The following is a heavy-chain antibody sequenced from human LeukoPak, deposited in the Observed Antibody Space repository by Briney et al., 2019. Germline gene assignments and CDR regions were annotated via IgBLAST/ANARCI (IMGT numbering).Heavy chain of an antibody. CDR2: INAGNGNT. CDR1: GYTFTSYS. CDR3: ASDARTVTSYYFDY. V-gene: IGHV1-3*01. J-gene: IGHJ4*02. D-gene: IGHD4-17*01. Sequence: ASVKVSCTASGYTFTSYSMHWVRQAPGQRLEWMGWINAGNGNTKYSQKFQGRVTITRDTSASTAYMELSSLRSEDTAVYYCASDARTVTSYYFDYWGQGTLVTVSS.